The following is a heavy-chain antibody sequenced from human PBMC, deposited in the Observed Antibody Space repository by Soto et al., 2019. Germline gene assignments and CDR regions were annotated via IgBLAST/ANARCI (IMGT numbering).Heavy chain of an antibody. D-gene: IGHD3-22*01. V-gene: IGHV1-8*01. CDR1: GYTFTSYD. CDR3: ARQLIVVVPLDAFDI. CDR2: MNPNSGNT. J-gene: IGHJ3*02. Sequence: QVQLVQSGAEVKKPGASVKVSCKASGYTFTSYDINWVRQATGQGLEWMGWMNPNSGNTGYAQKFQGRVTMTRNTSISTSYMELSSLRSEDTAVYYCARQLIVVVPLDAFDIWGQGTMVTVSS.